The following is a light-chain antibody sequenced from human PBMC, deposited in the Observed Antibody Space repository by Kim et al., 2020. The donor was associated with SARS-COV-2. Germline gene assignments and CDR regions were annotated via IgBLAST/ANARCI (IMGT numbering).Light chain of an antibody. CDR2: SNT. CDR1: SSNIASNT. Sequence: GQRVTISCSGSSSNIASNTVNWYQQLPGTAPRLLIYSNTQRPSGVPDRFSGSKSGTSASLAISGLQSEDEADYYCGAWDGSLNGYFFGTGTKVTVL. CDR3: GAWDGSLNGYF. J-gene: IGLJ1*01. V-gene: IGLV1-44*01.